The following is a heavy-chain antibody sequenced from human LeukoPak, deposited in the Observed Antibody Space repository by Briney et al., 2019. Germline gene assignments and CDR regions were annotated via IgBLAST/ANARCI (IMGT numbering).Heavy chain of an antibody. CDR3: AKLGSRWYYYGMDV. Sequence: GGSLRLSCAASGFTFSSYAMSWVRQAPGKGLEWVSAISGSGGSTYYADSVKGRFTISRDNSKNTLYLQMNSLRAKDTAVYYCAKLGSRWYYYGMDVWGQGTTVTVSS. CDR2: ISGSGGST. J-gene: IGHJ6*02. V-gene: IGHV3-23*01. CDR1: GFTFSSYA. D-gene: IGHD6-13*01.